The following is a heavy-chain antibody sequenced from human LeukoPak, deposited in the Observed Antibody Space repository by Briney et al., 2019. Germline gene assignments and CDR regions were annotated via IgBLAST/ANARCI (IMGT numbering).Heavy chain of an antibody. J-gene: IGHJ4*02. CDR3: ARWVVAAAGSFDY. V-gene: IGHV4-34*01. D-gene: IGHD6-13*01. CDR2: INDSGST. Sequence: SETLSLTCAVYGGSFSGYYWSWIRQPPGKGLEWIGEINDSGSTNYNPSLKRRVTISVDTSKNQFSLTLSSVTAADTAVYYCARWVVAAAGSFDYWGQGTLVTVSS. CDR1: GGSFSGYY.